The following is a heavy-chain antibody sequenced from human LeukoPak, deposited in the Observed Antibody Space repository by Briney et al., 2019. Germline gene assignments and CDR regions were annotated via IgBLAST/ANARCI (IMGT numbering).Heavy chain of an antibody. CDR3: ARSCHCSSTSCYSDCFDP. D-gene: IGHD2-2*01. V-gene: IGHV1-69*01. CDR2: CFPIFGTA. CDR1: GGTFTSSA. J-gene: IGHJ5*02. Sequence: ASVKVSCKASGGTFTSSAISWVRQPPGQGLEWMGGCFPIFGTANYAQKFLRRVTITADESTSTAYMELSSLRSEDTAVYYCARSCHCSSTSCYSDCFDPWGQGTLVTVSS.